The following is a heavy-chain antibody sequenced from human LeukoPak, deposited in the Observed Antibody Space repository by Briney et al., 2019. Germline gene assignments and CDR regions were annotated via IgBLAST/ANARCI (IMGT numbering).Heavy chain of an antibody. CDR3: ASPTAAVTAEFDY. J-gene: IGHJ4*02. V-gene: IGHV1-46*01. D-gene: IGHD6-13*01. Sequence: ASVKVSCKASGYTFTSYYMHWVRQAPGQGLEWMGIINPSGGSTSYAQKFQGRVTMTRDTSTSTVYMELSSLRSEDTAVYYCASPTAAVTAEFDYWGQGPWSPSPQ. CDR1: GYTFTSYY. CDR2: INPSGGST.